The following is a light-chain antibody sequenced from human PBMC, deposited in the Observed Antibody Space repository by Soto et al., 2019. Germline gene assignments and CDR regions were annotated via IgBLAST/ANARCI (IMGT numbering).Light chain of an antibody. CDR2: KAS. CDR1: QCISSW. CDR3: QHYNSYSEA. Sequence: DIQMTQSPSTLSRSVVDRVTIACRARQCISSWLAWYQQKPGKAPKLLIYKASTLKSGDPSRFSGSGSGTELTLTISSLQPDDFATYYCQHYNSYSEAFGQGTKVDFK. V-gene: IGKV1-5*03. J-gene: IGKJ1*01.